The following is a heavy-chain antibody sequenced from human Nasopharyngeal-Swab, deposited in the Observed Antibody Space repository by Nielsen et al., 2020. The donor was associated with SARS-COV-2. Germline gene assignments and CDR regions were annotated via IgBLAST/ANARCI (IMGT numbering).Heavy chain of an antibody. CDR3: ARDSTYYYYGMDV. CDR2: ISSSGTTI. Sequence: WIRQPPGKGLEWVSYISSSGTTIYYGDSVKGRFTISRDNAKNSLYLQMNSLRAEDTAVYYCARDSTYYYYGMDVWGQGTTVTVSS. V-gene: IGHV3-11*01. J-gene: IGHJ6*02.